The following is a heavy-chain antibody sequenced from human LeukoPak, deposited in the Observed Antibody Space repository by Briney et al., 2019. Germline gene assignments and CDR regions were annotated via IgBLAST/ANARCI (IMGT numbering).Heavy chain of an antibody. CDR2: LHADGVEQ. V-gene: IGHV3-7*01. Sequence: GGSLRLSCAASGFSLSGYWMTWVRQAPGRGLEWVARLHADGVEQNYVDSVTGRFTMSRDNAKNSLDLQMNSLRVEDTAVYYCARGGYSFDYLGQGTLVAVSS. CDR3: ARGGYSFDY. CDR1: GFSLSGYW. J-gene: IGHJ4*02. D-gene: IGHD5-18*01.